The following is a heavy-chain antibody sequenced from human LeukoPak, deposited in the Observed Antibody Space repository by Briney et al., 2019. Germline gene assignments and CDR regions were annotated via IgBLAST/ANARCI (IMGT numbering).Heavy chain of an antibody. D-gene: IGHD6-19*01. J-gene: IGHJ4*02. CDR2: INHSGST. CDR3: ARGVVSGWTDFDY. V-gene: IGHV4-34*01. Sequence: PSETLSLTCAVYGGSFSGYYWSWIRQPPGKGLEWIGEINHSGSTNYNPSLKGRVTISVDTSKNQFSLKLSSVTAADTAVYYCARGVVSGWTDFDYWGQGTLVTVSS. CDR1: GGSFSGYY.